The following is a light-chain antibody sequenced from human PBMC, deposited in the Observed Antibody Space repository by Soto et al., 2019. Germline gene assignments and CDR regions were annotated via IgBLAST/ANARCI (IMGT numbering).Light chain of an antibody. CDR3: QQYNSYPWT. CDR1: QGISNNY. Sequence: EVVLKQSPGTLSLSPGERATLSCRASQGISNNYLAWYQQKPGQAPRLLIFGASSRATGIPDRFSGSGSGTDFTLTISRLEPEDFATYYCQQYNSYPWTFGQGTKVDI. V-gene: IGKV3-20*01. J-gene: IGKJ1*01. CDR2: GAS.